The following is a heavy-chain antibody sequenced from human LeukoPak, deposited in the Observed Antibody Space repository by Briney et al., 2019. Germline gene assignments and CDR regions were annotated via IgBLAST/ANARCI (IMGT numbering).Heavy chain of an antibody. Sequence: GGSLRLSCAASGFTVSSNYMSWVRQAPGKGLEWVSVIYSGGSTYYADSVKGRFTISRDNSKNTLYLQMNSLRAEDTAVYYCCCSSSWQYYYYGMDVWGQGTTVTVPS. CDR1: GFTVSSNY. CDR2: IYSGGST. CDR3: CCSSSWQYYYYGMDV. J-gene: IGHJ6*02. V-gene: IGHV3-53*01. D-gene: IGHD6-13*01.